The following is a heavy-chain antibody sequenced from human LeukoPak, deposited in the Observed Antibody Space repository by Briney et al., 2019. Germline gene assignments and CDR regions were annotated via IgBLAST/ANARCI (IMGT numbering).Heavy chain of an antibody. CDR1: GYTFTSYG. Sequence: EASVKVSCKASGYTFTSYGISWVRQAPGQGLEWMGWISAYNGNTNYAQKLQGRVTMTTDTSTSTAYMELRSLRSDDTAVYYCARDRVTIWADSSGPPDAFDIWGQGTMVTVSS. J-gene: IGHJ3*02. D-gene: IGHD3-22*01. CDR3: ARDRVTIWADSSGPPDAFDI. CDR2: ISAYNGNT. V-gene: IGHV1-18*01.